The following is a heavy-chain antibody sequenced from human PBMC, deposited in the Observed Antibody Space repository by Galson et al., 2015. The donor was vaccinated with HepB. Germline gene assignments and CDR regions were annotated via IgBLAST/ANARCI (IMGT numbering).Heavy chain of an antibody. CDR3: ARRYYESSGYSDIWQTDYYYYGMDV. D-gene: IGHD3-22*01. V-gene: IGHV1-18*01. CDR2: ISAYNGKT. Sequence: SVKVSCKASGYTFSSYGISWVRQAPGQGLEWMGWISAYNGKTNFAQKLQGRVTMTTDTSTSTAYMELRSLRSDDTAVYYCARRYYESSGYSDIWQTDYYYYGMDVWGQGTTVTVSS. J-gene: IGHJ6*02. CDR1: GYTFSSYG.